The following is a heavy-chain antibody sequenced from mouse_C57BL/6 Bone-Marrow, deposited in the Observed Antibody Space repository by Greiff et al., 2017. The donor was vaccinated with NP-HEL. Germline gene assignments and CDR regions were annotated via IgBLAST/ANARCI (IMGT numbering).Heavy chain of an antibody. CDR3: ARGGDGYPFDY. J-gene: IGHJ2*01. V-gene: IGHV1-19*01. CDR1: GYTFTDYY. Sequence: EVQLQQSGPVLVKPGASVKMSCKASGYTFTDYYMNWVKQSHGKSLEWIGVINPYNGGTSYNQKFKGKATLTVDKSSSTAYMELNSLTSEDSAVYYCARGGDGYPFDYWGQGTTLTVSS. CDR2: INPYNGGT. D-gene: IGHD2-3*01.